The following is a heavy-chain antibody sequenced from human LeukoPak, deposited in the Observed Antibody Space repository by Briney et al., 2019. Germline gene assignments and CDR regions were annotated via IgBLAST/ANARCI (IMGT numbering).Heavy chain of an antibody. V-gene: IGHV4-59*08. D-gene: IGHD6-19*01. CDR1: GGSISSYY. CDR3: ARAQYSSGWYYYYYYMDV. CDR2: IYYSGST. Sequence: SETLSLTCTVSGGSISSYYWSWIRQPPGKGLEWIGYIYYSGSTNYNPSIKSRVTISVDTSKNQFSLKLSSVTAADTAVYYCARAQYSSGWYYYYYYMDVWGKGTTVTVSS. J-gene: IGHJ6*03.